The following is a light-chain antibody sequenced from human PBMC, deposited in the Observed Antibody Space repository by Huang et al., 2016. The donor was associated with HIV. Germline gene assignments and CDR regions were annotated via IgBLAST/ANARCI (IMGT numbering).Light chain of an antibody. Sequence: EIVLTQSPATLSLSPGESAALFCRASHSLGGNLAWDQQRPGQAPRLIIYDTSNRATGIPARFTGSGSGTDYTLTISSLEPEDFAVYYCQQRSDWPLTFGGGTKVDIK. J-gene: IGKJ4*01. CDR3: QQRSDWPLT. V-gene: IGKV3-11*01. CDR1: HSLGGN. CDR2: DTS.